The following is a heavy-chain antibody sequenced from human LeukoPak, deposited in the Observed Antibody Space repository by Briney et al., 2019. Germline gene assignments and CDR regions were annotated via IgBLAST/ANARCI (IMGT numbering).Heavy chain of an antibody. D-gene: IGHD3-9*01. V-gene: IGHV3-48*02. Sequence: TGGSLRLSCAASGFTFSSYIMNWVRQAPGKGLQWVSYINSGSTIIYYADSVKGRFTISRDSAKNSLYLQMNSLRDEDTAVYYCARGPDTFDYWGQGSMVTVSS. CDR2: INSGSTII. J-gene: IGHJ4*02. CDR1: GFTFSSYI. CDR3: ARGPDTFDY.